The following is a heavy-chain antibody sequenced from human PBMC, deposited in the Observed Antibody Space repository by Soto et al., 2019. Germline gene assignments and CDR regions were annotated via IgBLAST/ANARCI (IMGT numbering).Heavy chain of an antibody. J-gene: IGHJ4*02. CDR1: GFIFSSFG. V-gene: IGHV3-33*01. Sequence: GGSLRLSCAASGFIFSSFGMHWVRQAPGKGLEWVAHIWYDGSNTYYADSVKGRFTISRDNSRNTLYLQMNSLRAEDTAVYHCVRDLLESGGHFDYWGQGALVTVSS. D-gene: IGHD3-3*01. CDR2: IWYDGSNT. CDR3: VRDLLESGGHFDY.